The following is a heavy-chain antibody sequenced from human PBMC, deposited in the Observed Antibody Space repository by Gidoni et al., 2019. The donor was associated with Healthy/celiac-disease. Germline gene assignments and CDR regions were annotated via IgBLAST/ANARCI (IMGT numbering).Heavy chain of an antibody. CDR3: AKDLYSSSSTLYYYYYGMDV. J-gene: IGHJ6*02. CDR2: ISWNSGSI. V-gene: IGHV3-9*01. D-gene: IGHD6-6*01. CDR1: GFTFDDYA. Sequence: EVQLVESGGGLVQPGRSLRLSCAASGFTFDDYAMHWVRQAPGKGLEWVSGISWNSGSIGYADSVKGRFTISRDNVKNSLYLQMNSLRAEDTALYYCAKDLYSSSSTLYYYYYGMDVWGQGTTVTVSS.